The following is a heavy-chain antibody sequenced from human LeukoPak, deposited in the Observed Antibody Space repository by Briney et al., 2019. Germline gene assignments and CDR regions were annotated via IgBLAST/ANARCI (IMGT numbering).Heavy chain of an antibody. CDR1: GFTFSSYS. J-gene: IGHJ4*02. Sequence: PGGSLRLSCAASGFTFSSYSMNWVRQAPGKGLEWVSSISSSSSYIYYADSVKGRFTISRDNAKNSLYLQMNSLGAEDTAVYYCARGYCSSTSCYLFDYWGQGTLVTVSS. CDR2: ISSSSSYI. D-gene: IGHD2-2*01. V-gene: IGHV3-21*01. CDR3: ARGYCSSTSCYLFDY.